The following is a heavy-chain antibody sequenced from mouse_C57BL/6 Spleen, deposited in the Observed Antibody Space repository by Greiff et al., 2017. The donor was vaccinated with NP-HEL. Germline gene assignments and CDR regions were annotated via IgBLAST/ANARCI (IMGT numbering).Heavy chain of an antibody. J-gene: IGHJ4*01. CDR1: GYSITSGYY. CDR2: ISYDGSN. D-gene: IGHD1-1*02. Sequence: EVQLVESGPGLVKPSQSLSLTCSVTGYSITSGYYWNWIRQFPGNKLEWMGYISYDGSNNYNPSLKNRISITRDTSKNQFFLKLNSVTTEDTATYYCARGGPYAMDYLGQGTSVTVSS. CDR3: ARGGPYAMDY. V-gene: IGHV3-6*01.